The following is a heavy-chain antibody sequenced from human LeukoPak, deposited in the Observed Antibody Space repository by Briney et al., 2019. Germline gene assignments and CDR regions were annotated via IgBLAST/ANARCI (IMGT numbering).Heavy chain of an antibody. J-gene: IGHJ4*02. V-gene: IGHV4-39*07. D-gene: IGHD3-22*01. CDR1: GGSISNSSSY. Sequence: SETLSLTCTVSGGSISNSSSYWGWIRQPPGKGLEWIGSLYYSGSTYYNPSLKSRVTMSLDTSKNQFSLKLSSVTAADTAVYYCARAHNYYDSSGFDYWGQGTLVTVSS. CDR3: ARAHNYYDSSGFDY. CDR2: LYYSGST.